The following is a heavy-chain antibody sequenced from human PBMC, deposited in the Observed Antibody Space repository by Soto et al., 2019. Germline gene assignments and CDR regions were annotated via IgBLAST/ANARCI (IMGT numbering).Heavy chain of an antibody. CDR3: ARGAGGYYYYLDV. V-gene: IGHV3-33*01. J-gene: IGHJ6*03. CDR1: GFTFNSYG. CDR2: VWYDGTNK. Sequence: QVQLVESGGGVVQPGRSLRLSCAASGFTFNSYGMHWVRQAPGKGLAWVAVVWYDGTNKYHAESVKGRFTISRDNSKNPLYLQMNSLRADDTAMYYCARGAGGYYYYLDVWGKGTTVTVSS.